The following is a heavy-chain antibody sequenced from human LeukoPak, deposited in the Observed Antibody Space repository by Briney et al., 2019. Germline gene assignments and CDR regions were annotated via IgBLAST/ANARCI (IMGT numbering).Heavy chain of an antibody. CDR1: GFTFRTYS. CDR2: ISSSYSTI. CDR3: VRALPYYYDSSGGFDY. D-gene: IGHD3-22*01. J-gene: IGHJ4*02. Sequence: GGSLRLSCAASGFTFRTYSMNWVRQAPGKGLEWISYISSSYSTIYYADSVKGRFTISRDNAKNSLYLQMNSLRAEDTAVYFCVRALPYYYDSSGGFDYWGQGTLVTVSS. V-gene: IGHV3-48*04.